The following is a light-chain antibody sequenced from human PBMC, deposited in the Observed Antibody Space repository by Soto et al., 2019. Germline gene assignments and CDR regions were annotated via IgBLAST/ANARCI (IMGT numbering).Light chain of an antibody. CDR1: SSNIGGYNY. Sequence: QSVLTQPPSASGTPGQRVTISCSGGSSNIGGYNYVYWYQQYPGTAPKLLVFGTNLRPSGVPDRFSASKSGTSGSLAISGLRSEDEADYYCAAWDDSLVVFGGGTKLTVL. J-gene: IGLJ2*01. CDR2: GTN. CDR3: AAWDDSLVV. V-gene: IGLV1-47*02.